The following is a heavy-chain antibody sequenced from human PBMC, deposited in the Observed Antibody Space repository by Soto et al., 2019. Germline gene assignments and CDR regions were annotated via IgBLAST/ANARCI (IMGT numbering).Heavy chain of an antibody. CDR3: ARFRHNQYYDILTGYRPVAFDI. CDR1: GGSISSFY. D-gene: IGHD3-9*01. V-gene: IGHV4-59*08. CDR2: IYYSGST. Sequence: SETLSLTSTVSGGSISSFYWSWIRQPPGKGLEWIGYIYYSGSTNYNPSLKSRVTISVDTSKNQFSLKLSSVTAADTAVYYCARFRHNQYYDILTGYRPVAFDIWGQGTMVTVSS. J-gene: IGHJ3*02.